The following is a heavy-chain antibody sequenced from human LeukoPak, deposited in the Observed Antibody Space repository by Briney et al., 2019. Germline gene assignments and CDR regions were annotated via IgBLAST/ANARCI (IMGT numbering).Heavy chain of an antibody. CDR1: GFTFGKYW. Sequence: GGSLRLSCVASGFTFGKYWMSWVRQAPGKGLEWVANIKLDGSEKNYVDSVKGRFTISRDNTKNPLYLQMNSLRAEDTAVFYCARDQYDTWSRRGNFDSWGQGTLVIVSS. J-gene: IGHJ4*02. D-gene: IGHD3/OR15-3a*01. V-gene: IGHV3-7*03. CDR3: ARDQYDTWSRRGNFDS. CDR2: IKLDGSEK.